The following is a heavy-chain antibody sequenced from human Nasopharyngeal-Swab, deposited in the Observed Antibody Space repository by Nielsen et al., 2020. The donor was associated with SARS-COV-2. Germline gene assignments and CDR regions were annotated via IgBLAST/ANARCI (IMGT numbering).Heavy chain of an antibody. V-gene: IGHV4-59*01. D-gene: IGHD5-24*01. J-gene: IGHJ5*02. Sequence: RQAPGKGLEWIGYIYYSGSTNYNPSLKSRVTISVDTSKNQFSLKLSSVTAADTAVYYCARERTDGYNVSFDPCNWFDPWGQGALVTVSS. CDR3: ARERTDGYNVSFDPCNWFDP. CDR2: IYYSGST.